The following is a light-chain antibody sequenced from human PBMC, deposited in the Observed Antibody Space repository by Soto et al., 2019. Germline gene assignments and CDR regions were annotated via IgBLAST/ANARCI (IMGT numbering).Light chain of an antibody. CDR2: EVN. Sequence: QSALTQPASVSGSPGQSITISCTGTSSDVGAYYFVSWHQQHPGKAPKLIIYEVNNRPSGVSHRFSGSKSGNTASLTISGLQAEDEADYYCSSYTSSNTLAFGGGTQLTVL. CDR1: SSDVGAYYF. V-gene: IGLV2-14*01. CDR3: SSYTSSNTLA. J-gene: IGLJ3*02.